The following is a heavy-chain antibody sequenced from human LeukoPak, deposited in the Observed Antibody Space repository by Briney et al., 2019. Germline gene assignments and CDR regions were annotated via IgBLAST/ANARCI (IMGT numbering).Heavy chain of an antibody. CDR2: IYTSGST. Sequence: PSETLSLTCTVSGGSISSGSYYWSWIRQPAGKGLEWIGRIYTSGSTNYNPSLKSRVTISVDTSKNQFSLKLSSVTAADTAVYYCARARRGSSSGATDYWGQGTLVTVSS. CDR1: GGSISSGSYY. J-gene: IGHJ4*02. D-gene: IGHD6-6*01. CDR3: ARARRGSSSGATDY. V-gene: IGHV4-61*02.